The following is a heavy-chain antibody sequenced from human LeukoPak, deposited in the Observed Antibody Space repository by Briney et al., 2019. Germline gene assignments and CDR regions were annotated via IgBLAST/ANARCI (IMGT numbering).Heavy chain of an antibody. J-gene: IGHJ4*02. CDR1: GFTFSNYW. CDR2: IKQDGSGK. D-gene: IGHD3-3*01. Sequence: GGSLRLSCAASGFTFSNYWMSWVRQAPGKGLEWVADIKQDGSGKYYVDSVRGRFTISRDNAKNSLYLQMNSLRAEDTAVYYCAREDFWSGYFDYWGQGTLVTVSS. CDR3: AREDFWSGYFDY. V-gene: IGHV3-7*01.